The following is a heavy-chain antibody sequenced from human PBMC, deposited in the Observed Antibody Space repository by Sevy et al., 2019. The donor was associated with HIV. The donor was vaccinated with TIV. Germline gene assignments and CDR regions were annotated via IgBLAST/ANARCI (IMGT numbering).Heavy chain of an antibody. CDR1: GGTFSSYA. D-gene: IGHD3-3*01. Sequence: ASVKVSCKASGGTFSSYAISWVRQAPGQGLEWMGGIIPIFGTANYAQKFQGRVTITADESTSTAYMGLSSLRSEDTAVYYCVEGGTYYDFWSGYSSDAFDIWGQGTMVTVSS. V-gene: IGHV1-69*13. CDR2: IIPIFGTA. J-gene: IGHJ3*02. CDR3: VEGGTYYDFWSGYSSDAFDI.